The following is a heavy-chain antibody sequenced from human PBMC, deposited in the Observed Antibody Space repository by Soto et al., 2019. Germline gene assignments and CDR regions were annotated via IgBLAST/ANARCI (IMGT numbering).Heavy chain of an antibody. CDR3: ARSHSSTSWFDP. V-gene: IGHV4-4*07. CDR1: GASMNSYH. Sequence: SETLSLTCTVSGASMNSYHWSWIRQPAGKGLEWIGHIHSSGSTYYKPSLKSRVTISVDTSKHQFSLKLSSVTAADTAVYYCARSHSSTSWFDPWGQGTLVTVSS. D-gene: IGHD6-13*01. CDR2: IHSSGST. J-gene: IGHJ5*02.